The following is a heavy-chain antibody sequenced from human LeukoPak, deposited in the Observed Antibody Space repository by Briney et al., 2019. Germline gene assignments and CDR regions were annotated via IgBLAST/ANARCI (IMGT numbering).Heavy chain of an antibody. D-gene: IGHD3-10*01. Sequence: ASVKVSCKASGYTFTSYYMHWVRQAPGQGLEWMGIINPSGGSTSYAQKFQGRVTMTRDMSTSTVYMELSSLRSEDTAVYYCARYLGSGAFDIWGQGTMVTVSS. CDR1: GYTFTSYY. CDR3: ARYLGSGAFDI. J-gene: IGHJ3*02. CDR2: INPSGGST. V-gene: IGHV1-46*01.